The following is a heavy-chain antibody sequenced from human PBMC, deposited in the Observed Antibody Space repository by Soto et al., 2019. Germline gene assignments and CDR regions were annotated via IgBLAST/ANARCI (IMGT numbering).Heavy chain of an antibody. CDR2: INPILSMS. J-gene: IGHJ4*02. D-gene: IGHD3-10*01. Sequence: QVQLVQSGAEVKKPGSSVRVSCKASGDTFTFYSINWVRQAPGLGLEWMGRINPILSMSNYAQRFQGRVTETADKSTSTADMELSSLRSEDTAMYYCASSYGSGYRAFDYWGQGALVTVSS. CDR1: GDTFTFYS. CDR3: ASSYGSGYRAFDY. V-gene: IGHV1-69*02.